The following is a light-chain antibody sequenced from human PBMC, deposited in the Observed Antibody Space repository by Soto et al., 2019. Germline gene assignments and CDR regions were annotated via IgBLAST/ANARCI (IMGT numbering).Light chain of an antibody. CDR2: DVT. V-gene: IGLV2-14*01. CDR1: SIDVGGYDY. Sequence: QSALTQPASVSGSPGQSITISCTGTSIDVGGYDYVSWYQQHPGEAPRLMIYDVTNRPSGVSNRFSGSKSGNTASLTISGLKAEDEADYYCSSYTSSVSVLFGGWTQLTVL. CDR3: SSYTSSVSVL. J-gene: IGLJ2*01.